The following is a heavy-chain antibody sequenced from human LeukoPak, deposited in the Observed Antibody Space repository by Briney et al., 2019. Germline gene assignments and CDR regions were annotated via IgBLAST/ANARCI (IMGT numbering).Heavy chain of an antibody. D-gene: IGHD3-10*01. CDR3: ARDRKGIIRYYFDY. J-gene: IGHJ4*02. CDR2: ISYEGSNK. CDR1: GFTFSSYA. Sequence: GGSLRLSCAASGFTFSSYAMHWVRQAPGRGLEWVAVISYEGSNKYYADSVKGRFTISRDNSKNTLYLQMNSLRAEDTAVYYCARDRKGIIRYYFDYWGQGTLVTVSS. V-gene: IGHV3-30-3*01.